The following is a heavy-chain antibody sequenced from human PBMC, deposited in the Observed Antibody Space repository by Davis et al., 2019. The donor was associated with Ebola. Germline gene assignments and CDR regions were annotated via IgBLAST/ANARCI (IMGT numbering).Heavy chain of an antibody. J-gene: IGHJ4*02. CDR1: GGSFSGYY. Sequence: MPGGSLRLSCAVYGGSFSGYYWSWIRQPPGKGLEWIGEINHSGSTNYNPSLKSRVTISVDTSKNQFSLKLSSVTAADTAVYYCARGRGDYVWGRFDYWGQGTLVTVSS. CDR3: ARGRGDYVWGRFDY. D-gene: IGHD3-16*01. V-gene: IGHV4-34*01. CDR2: INHSGST.